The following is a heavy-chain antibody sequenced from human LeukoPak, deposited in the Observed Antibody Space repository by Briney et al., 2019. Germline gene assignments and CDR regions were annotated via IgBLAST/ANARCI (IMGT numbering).Heavy chain of an antibody. Sequence: GESLKISCKGSGYRFTSYWIGWVRQMPGKGLEWMGIIYPGDSDTRYSPSFQGQVTISADKSISTAYLQWSSLKASDTAMYYCARAGYSSSYYYYYMDVWGKGTTVTVSS. CDR3: ARAGYSSSYYYYYMDV. V-gene: IGHV5-51*01. D-gene: IGHD6-13*01. J-gene: IGHJ6*03. CDR2: IYPGDSDT. CDR1: GYRFTSYW.